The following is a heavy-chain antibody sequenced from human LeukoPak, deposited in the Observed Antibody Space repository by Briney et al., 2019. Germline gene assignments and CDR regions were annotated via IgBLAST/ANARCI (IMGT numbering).Heavy chain of an antibody. CDR3: ARAATIVVVIAYYFDY. J-gene: IGHJ4*02. Sequence: PGGSLRLSCAASGFTFSSYAMHWVRQGPGKGLEWVAVISYDGSNKYYADSVKGRFTISRDNSKNTLYLQMNSLRAEDTAVYYCARAATIVVVIAYYFDYWGQGTLVTVSS. V-gene: IGHV3-30-3*01. CDR2: ISYDGSNK. D-gene: IGHD3-22*01. CDR1: GFTFSSYA.